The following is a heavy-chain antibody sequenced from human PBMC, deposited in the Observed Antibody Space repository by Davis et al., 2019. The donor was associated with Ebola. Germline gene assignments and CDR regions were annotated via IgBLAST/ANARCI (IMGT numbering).Heavy chain of an antibody. J-gene: IGHJ3*01. CDR1: GFTFSSQS. Sequence: PGGSLRLSCAASGFTFSSQSMNWVRQAPGEGLAWVSSISASDSSKYYRDYADFAKGRFTISRDNAKNSLYLQMNSLRAEDTAVYYCATDKFPVAFDVWGQGTMVTVSS. V-gene: IGHV3-48*04. CDR3: ATDKFPVAFDV. CDR2: ISASDSSK.